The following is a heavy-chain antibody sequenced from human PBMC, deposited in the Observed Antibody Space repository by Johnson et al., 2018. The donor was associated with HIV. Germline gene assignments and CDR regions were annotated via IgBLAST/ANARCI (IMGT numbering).Heavy chain of an antibody. V-gene: IGHV3-20*04. CDR3: ARGFNSGYNDAFDI. Sequence: VHLVESGGGLIQPGGSLRLSCAASGFTVSSNYMSWVRQAPGKGLEWVSGINWNGGSTDYADSVRGRFTISRDNAKSSLYLQMNSPRAEDTALYYCARGFNSGYNDAFDIWGQGTMVTFSS. D-gene: IGHD3-22*01. CDR2: INWNGGST. J-gene: IGHJ3*02. CDR1: GFTVSSNY.